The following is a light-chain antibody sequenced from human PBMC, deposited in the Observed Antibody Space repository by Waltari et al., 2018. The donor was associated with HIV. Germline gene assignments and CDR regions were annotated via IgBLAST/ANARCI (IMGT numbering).Light chain of an antibody. CDR2: EVS. V-gene: IGLV2-23*02. CDR3: CSYVGVVNAFVL. Sequence: QSALTQPASVSGSPGQSITISCTGTSSNLVSWYQQHPGKAPKLIIYEVSKRPSGVSDLFSASKAGNTAARTIAGLQAEDEADYHCCSYVGVVNAFVLFGGGTKLTVL. J-gene: IGLJ2*01. CDR1: SSNL.